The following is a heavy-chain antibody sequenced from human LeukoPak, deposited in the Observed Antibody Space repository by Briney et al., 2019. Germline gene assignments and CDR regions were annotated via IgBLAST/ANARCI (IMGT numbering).Heavy chain of an antibody. CDR2: INPSRGST. CDR3: ARVSYFQDYYGSGTPSEFDP. J-gene: IGHJ5*02. D-gene: IGHD3-10*01. CDR1: GYTFTRYY. V-gene: IGHV1-46*01. Sequence: ASVKVSCKASGYTFTRYYIHWVHDAPGHGLEWMGLINPSRGSTNYAQKFQGRVTMTRDASTSTVYMELSSLRSDDTAVYYCARVSYFQDYYGSGTPSEFDPWGQGTLVTVSS.